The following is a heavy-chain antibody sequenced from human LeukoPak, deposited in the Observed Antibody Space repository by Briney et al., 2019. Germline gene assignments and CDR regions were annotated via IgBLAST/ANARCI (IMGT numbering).Heavy chain of an antibody. D-gene: IGHD6-19*01. V-gene: IGHV4-4*07. Sequence: SETLSLACTVSGGSISSYYWSWIRQPAGKGLEWIGRIYTSGSTNYNPSLKSRVTMSVDTSKDQFSLKLSSVTAADTAVYYCAREKQWLGIDYWGQGTLVTVSS. CDR2: IYTSGST. J-gene: IGHJ4*02. CDR3: AREKQWLGIDY. CDR1: GGSISSYY.